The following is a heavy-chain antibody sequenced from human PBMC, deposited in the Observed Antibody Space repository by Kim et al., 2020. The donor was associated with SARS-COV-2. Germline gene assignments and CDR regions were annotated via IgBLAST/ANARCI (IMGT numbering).Heavy chain of an antibody. CDR1: GDALNGYY. CDR3: ATERTNRRRPQEWLALGS. J-gene: IGHJ5*02. V-gene: IGHV1-2*02. D-gene: IGHD6-19*01. Sequence: ASVKVSCKASGDALNGYYLHWVRQAPGQGLEWMGWITPNGRDTTYAEKFQGRVSMTRDTSISMAYLELSGLTSDDTAVYYCATERTNRRRPQEWLALGSWGQGTQVTVSS. CDR2: ITPNGRDT.